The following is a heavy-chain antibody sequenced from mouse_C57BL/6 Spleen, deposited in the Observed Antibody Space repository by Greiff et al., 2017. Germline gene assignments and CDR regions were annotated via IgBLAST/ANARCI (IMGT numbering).Heavy chain of an antibody. CDR2: IDPEDGDT. CDR1: GFNIKDYY. J-gene: IGHJ3*01. V-gene: IGHV14-1*01. D-gene: IGHD1-1*01. Sequence: EVQLQQSGAELVRPGASVKLSCTASGFNIKDYYMHWVKQRPEQGLEWIGRIDPEDGDTEYAPKFQGKATMTADTSSNTAYLQLSSLTSEDTAFYYCTTSYYGSRGGLFAYWGQGTLVTVSA. CDR3: TTSYYGSRGGLFAY.